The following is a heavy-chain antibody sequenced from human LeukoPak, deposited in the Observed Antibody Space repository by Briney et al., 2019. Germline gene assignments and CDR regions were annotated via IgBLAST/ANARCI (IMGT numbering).Heavy chain of an antibody. Sequence: PGGSLRLSCAASGFTFSSYAMHWVRQAPGKGLEWVAAISYDGSNKYYADSVKGRFTISRDNSKNTLYLQMNSLRAEDTAVYYCARDRKIIVGLFDYWGQGTLVTVSS. CDR3: ARDRKIIVGLFDY. CDR1: GFTFSSYA. V-gene: IGHV3-30-3*01. CDR2: ISYDGSNK. D-gene: IGHD2-2*01. J-gene: IGHJ4*02.